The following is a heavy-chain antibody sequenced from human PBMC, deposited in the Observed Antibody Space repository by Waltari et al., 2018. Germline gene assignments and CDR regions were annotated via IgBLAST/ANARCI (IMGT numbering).Heavy chain of an antibody. D-gene: IGHD1-1*01. Sequence: EEQLSESGGGLVQPGGSLRLSCAASGCTFNHFDMPWVRQAPGKGLEWVSNINSYGSDTQYADSVRGRFTMSRDNSRGTVSLEMNGLRAADTAVYYCVKVMGDLGTKYGLDVWGRGTTVTVSS. CDR2: INSYGSDT. CDR3: VKVMGDLGTKYGLDV. CDR1: GCTFNHFD. J-gene: IGHJ6*01. V-gene: IGHV3-23*05.